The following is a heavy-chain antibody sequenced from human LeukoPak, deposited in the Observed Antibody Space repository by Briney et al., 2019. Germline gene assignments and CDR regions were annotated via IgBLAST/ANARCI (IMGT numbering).Heavy chain of an antibody. J-gene: IGHJ4*02. CDR2: ISSSRSTI. D-gene: IGHD2-2*01. Sequence: GGSLRLSCAASGFTFSSYSMNWVRQAPGKGLEWVSYISSSRSTIYYADSVKGRFTISRDNAKNSLYLQMSSLRAEDTAVYYCAREYCSSTSCLYDYWGQVTLVTVSS. CDR1: GFTFSSYS. V-gene: IGHV3-48*01. CDR3: AREYCSSTSCLYDY.